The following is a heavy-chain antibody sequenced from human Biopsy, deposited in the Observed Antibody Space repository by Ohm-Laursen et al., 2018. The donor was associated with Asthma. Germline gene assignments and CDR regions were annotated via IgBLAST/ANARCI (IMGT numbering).Heavy chain of an antibody. CDR2: HDHEEGGT. V-gene: IGHV1-24*01. CDR1: GYSLTDLS. Sequence: GSSAKVSCKISGYSLTDLSMHWVRQAPGQGIAWMGGHDHEEGGTVNARRFQGRVTMTEDTSTDTAYMELSSLSSDDTAVYYCASDFPKDYVRYNFQFWGQGTRVTVSS. J-gene: IGHJ4*02. D-gene: IGHD4-17*01. CDR3: ASDFPKDYVRYNFQF.